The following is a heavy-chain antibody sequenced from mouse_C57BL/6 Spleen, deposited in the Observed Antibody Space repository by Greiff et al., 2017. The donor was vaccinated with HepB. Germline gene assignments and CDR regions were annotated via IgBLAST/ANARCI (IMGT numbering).Heavy chain of an antibody. V-gene: IGHV5-17*01. J-gene: IGHJ3*01. CDR1: GFTFSDYG. D-gene: IGHD2-4*01. CDR2: ISSGSSTT. Sequence: EVKLVESGGGLVKPGGSLKLSCAASGFTFSDYGMHWVRQAPEKGLEWVAYISSGSSTTYYADTVKGRFTISRDNAKNTLFLQMTSLRSEDTAMYYCARERDYDEAWFAYWGQGTLVTVSA. CDR3: ARERDYDEAWFAY.